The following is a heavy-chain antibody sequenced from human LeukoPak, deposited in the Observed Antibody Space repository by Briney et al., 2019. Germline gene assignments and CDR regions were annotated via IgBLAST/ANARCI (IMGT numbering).Heavy chain of an antibody. Sequence: ASVKVSCKPSGYTFTGYYIHWLRQAPGQGPEWMGWIKPDSGSSHYAQKFQGRVTMTRDTSSNSAYMDLTRLKSDDTAVYYCARARVPIAVAGLYYFDYWGQGALVTVSS. D-gene: IGHD6-19*01. CDR2: IKPDSGSS. CDR3: ARARVPIAVAGLYYFDY. V-gene: IGHV1-2*02. CDR1: GYTFTGYY. J-gene: IGHJ4*02.